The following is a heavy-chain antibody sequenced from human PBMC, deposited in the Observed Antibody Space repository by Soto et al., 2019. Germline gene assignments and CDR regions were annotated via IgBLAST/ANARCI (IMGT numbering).Heavy chain of an antibody. CDR1: GYTLTELS. Sequence: ASVKVSCKFSGYTLTELSIHWVRRAPGKGLEWMGGFDPEDGETIYAQKFQGRVTMTEDTSTDTAYMELSSLRSEDTAVYYCATNVAANYYYYYGMDVWGQGTTVTVSS. CDR2: FDPEDGET. CDR3: ATNVAANYYYYYGMDV. D-gene: IGHD6-19*01. J-gene: IGHJ6*02. V-gene: IGHV1-24*01.